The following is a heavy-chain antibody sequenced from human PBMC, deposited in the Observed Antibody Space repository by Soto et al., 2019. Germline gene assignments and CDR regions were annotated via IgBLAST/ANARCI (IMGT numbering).Heavy chain of an antibody. J-gene: IGHJ4*02. Sequence: GGSLRLSCAASGFTFSNYAMNWVRQAPGKGLEWVSAMSGGGGSTYYADSVKGRFTISGDNSKNTLYLQMNSLRAEDTAVYYWAGGKDRVAMFGYWGQGALVTVSS. D-gene: IGHD5-12*01. CDR2: MSGGGGST. CDR1: GFTFSNYA. CDR3: AGGKDRVAMFGY. V-gene: IGHV3-23*01.